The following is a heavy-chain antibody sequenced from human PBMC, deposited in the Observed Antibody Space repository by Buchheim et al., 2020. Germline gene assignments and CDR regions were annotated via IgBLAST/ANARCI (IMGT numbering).Heavy chain of an antibody. V-gene: IGHV1-2*04. CDR1: GYTFTSYD. J-gene: IGHJ6*02. CDR3: ARGNSGSYWAYYYYYGMDV. CDR2: INPNSGGT. D-gene: IGHD1-26*01. Sequence: QVQLVQSGAEVKKPGASVKVSCKASGYTFTSYDINWVRQAPGQGLEWMGWINPNSGGTNYAQKFQGWVTMTRDTSISTAYMELSRLRSDDTAVYYCARGNSGSYWAYYYYYGMDVWGQGT.